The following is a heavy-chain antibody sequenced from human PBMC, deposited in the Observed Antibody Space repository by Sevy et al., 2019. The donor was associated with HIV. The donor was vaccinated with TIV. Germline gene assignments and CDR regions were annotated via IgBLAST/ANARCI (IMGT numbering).Heavy chain of an antibody. CDR1: GFSFGDYD. V-gene: IGHV3-13*01. Sequence: GGSLRLSCAASGFSFGDYDMHWVRQLSGKGLEWVSSIGTAGDTYYLGSVEGRFTISRDNSKNTLYLQMNSLRAEDTAVYYCAKASGYYYDSSGLWGQGTLVTVSS. CDR3: AKASGYYYDSSGL. CDR2: IGTAGDT. J-gene: IGHJ4*02. D-gene: IGHD3-22*01.